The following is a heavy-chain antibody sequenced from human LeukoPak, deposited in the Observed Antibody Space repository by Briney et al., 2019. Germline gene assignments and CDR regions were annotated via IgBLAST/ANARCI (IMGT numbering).Heavy chain of an antibody. D-gene: IGHD6-19*01. V-gene: IGHV3-48*04. CDR2: ISSSSSTI. Sequence: GGSLRLSCAASGFTFSSYSMNWVRQAPGKGLEWVSYISSSSSTIYYADSVKGRFTISRDNAKNSLYLQMNSLRAEDTALYFCVKDHGYASGWYFDYWGQGALVTVSS. CDR1: GFTFSSYS. J-gene: IGHJ4*02. CDR3: VKDHGYASGWYFDY.